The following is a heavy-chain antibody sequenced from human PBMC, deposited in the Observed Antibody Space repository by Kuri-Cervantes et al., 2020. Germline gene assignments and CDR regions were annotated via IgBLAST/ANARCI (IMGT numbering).Heavy chain of an antibody. CDR1: GYRFTNYW. V-gene: IGHV5-51*01. CDR3: ARFTSGRSDYYFFYMDV. CDR2: IYPGDSDT. Sequence: GESLKISCKGSGYRFTNYWIGWVRQMPGKGLEWMGIIYPGDSDTRYSPSFQGQVTISVDESITTAYLQWNNLKTSDSAVYYCARFTSGRSDYYFFYMDVWGKGTSVTVSS. J-gene: IGHJ6*03. D-gene: IGHD3-10*01.